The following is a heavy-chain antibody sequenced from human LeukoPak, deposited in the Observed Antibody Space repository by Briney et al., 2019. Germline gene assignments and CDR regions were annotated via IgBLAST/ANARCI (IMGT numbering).Heavy chain of an antibody. Sequence: PGGSLRLSCAASGFTFSSYGMHWVRQAPGKGLEWVAVIWFDGSNKYYADSVKGRFTISRDNSKNTLSLQMNSLRAEDTAVYYCATDRGWRTSGYYLYYFEYWGQGTLVTYSS. V-gene: IGHV3-33*01. CDR2: IWFDGSNK. CDR1: GFTFSSYG. D-gene: IGHD3-3*01. CDR3: ATDRGWRTSGYYLYYFEY. J-gene: IGHJ4*02.